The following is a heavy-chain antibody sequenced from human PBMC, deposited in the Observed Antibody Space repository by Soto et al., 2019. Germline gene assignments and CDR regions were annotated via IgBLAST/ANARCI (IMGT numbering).Heavy chain of an antibody. V-gene: IGHV4-34*01. J-gene: IGHJ4*02. Sequence: ASETLSLTCSIYSGSFSGYYWSWIPQPPGKGLEWIGEISQSGNTNYSPSLKSRVSISIDTSKKQFSLNLASVSAADTAVYYCARAPKVSGSSQTRPDFWGQGTLVTVSS. CDR1: SGSFSGYY. CDR2: ISQSGNT. D-gene: IGHD6-6*01. CDR3: ARAPKVSGSSQTRPDF.